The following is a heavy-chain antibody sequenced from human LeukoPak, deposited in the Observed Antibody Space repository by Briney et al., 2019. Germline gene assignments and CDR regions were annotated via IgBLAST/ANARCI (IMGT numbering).Heavy chain of an antibody. CDR2: ISGSGGST. D-gene: IGHD1-26*01. V-gene: IGHV3-23*01. CDR3: AKDTKWELNAYYIDY. CDR1: GFTFSSYA. Sequence: PGGSLRLSCAASGFTFSSYAMSWVRQAPGKGLEWVSVISGSGGSTSYADSVKGRFTISRDNSMNTLYLQMNSLRAEDTAVYYCAKDTKWELNAYYIDYWGQGTLVTVSS. J-gene: IGHJ4*02.